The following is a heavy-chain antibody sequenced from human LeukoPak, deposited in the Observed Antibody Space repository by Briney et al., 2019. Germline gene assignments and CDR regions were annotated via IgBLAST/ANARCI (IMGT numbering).Heavy chain of an antibody. J-gene: IGHJ4*02. D-gene: IGHD2-15*01. Sequence: GGSLRLSCAASGFTFSSYAMHWVRQAPGKGLEWVAIISYDGSNKYYADSVRGRFTISRDNSKNTLYLQMNSLRAEDTAVYYCAKDEDTIPQAFDYWGQGTLVTVSS. CDR3: AKDEDTIPQAFDY. CDR1: GFTFSSYA. CDR2: ISYDGSNK. V-gene: IGHV3-30-3*01.